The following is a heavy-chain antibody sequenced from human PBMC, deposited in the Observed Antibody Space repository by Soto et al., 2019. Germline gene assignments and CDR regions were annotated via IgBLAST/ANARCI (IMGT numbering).Heavy chain of an antibody. D-gene: IGHD3-9*01. Sequence: ASVKVSCKASGGTFSSYTISWVRQAPGQGLEWMGRIIPILGIANYAQKFQGRVTITADKSTSTAYMELSSLRSEDTAVYYCARAPKRYLPPPPPSNWFYPGGQETLVPFSA. CDR3: ARAPKRYLPPPPPSNWFYP. J-gene: IGHJ5*02. CDR1: GGTFSSYT. CDR2: IIPILGIA. V-gene: IGHV1-69*02.